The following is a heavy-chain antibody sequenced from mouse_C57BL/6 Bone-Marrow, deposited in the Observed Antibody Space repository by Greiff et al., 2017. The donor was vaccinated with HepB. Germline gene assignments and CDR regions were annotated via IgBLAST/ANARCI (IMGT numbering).Heavy chain of an antibody. Sequence: ESGAELARPGASVKLSCKASGYTFTSYGISWVKQRTGQGLEWIGEIYPRSGNTYYNETFKGKAILTADKSSSTAYMELRSLTSEDSAVYFCAREKAQAPWKFAYWGQGTLVTVSA. D-gene: IGHD3-2*02. CDR3: AREKAQAPWKFAY. CDR2: IYPRSGNT. CDR1: GYTFTSYG. J-gene: IGHJ3*01. V-gene: IGHV1-81*01.